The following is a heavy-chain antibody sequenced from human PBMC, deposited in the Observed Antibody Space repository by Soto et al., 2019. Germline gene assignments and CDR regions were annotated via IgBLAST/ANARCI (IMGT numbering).Heavy chain of an antibody. Sequence: EVQLVQSGGGLVQPGGSLKLSCAASGFTFSGSTVHWVRQASGEGLQWVGRIRSKANVYATTYIASVKGRFTISRDDSRNTAYLQMSDLKTEDTAVYYCTGGYCTGGTCYSGYFQHWGQGALVTVFS. CDR1: GFTFSGST. J-gene: IGHJ1*01. D-gene: IGHD2-15*01. CDR3: TGGYCTGGTCYSGYFQH. V-gene: IGHV3-73*02. CDR2: IRSKANVYAT.